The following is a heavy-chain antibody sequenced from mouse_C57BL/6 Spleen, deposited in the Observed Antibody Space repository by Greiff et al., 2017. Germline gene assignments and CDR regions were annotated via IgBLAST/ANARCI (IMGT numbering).Heavy chain of an antibody. J-gene: IGHJ2*01. CDR2: IYPGNSDT. D-gene: IGHD2-4*01. CDR3: TGDYVEGPYYVDY. V-gene: IGHV1-5*01. Sequence: EVQLQQSGTVLARPGASVKMSCKTSGYTFTSYWMHWVKQRPGQGLEWIGAIYPGNSDTSYNQKFKGKAKLTAATSASTAYMELRSLTNEDSAVYYCTGDYVEGPYYVDYWGQGTTLTVSS. CDR1: GYTFTSYW.